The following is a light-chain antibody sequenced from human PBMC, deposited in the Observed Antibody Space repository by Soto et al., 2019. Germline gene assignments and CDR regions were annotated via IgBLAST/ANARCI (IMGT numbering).Light chain of an antibody. CDR2: GAS. J-gene: IGKJ1*01. CDR1: QSVSSN. CDR3: QQSNNGPQT. Sequence: EIVMTQSPATLSVSPGERATLSCRASQSVSSNLAWDQQKPGQAPRLLIYGASTRATGIPARFRGSWSGTEFTLTVRGLQSEDIAISCCQQSNNGPQTFGQGTKLEIK. V-gene: IGKV3-15*01.